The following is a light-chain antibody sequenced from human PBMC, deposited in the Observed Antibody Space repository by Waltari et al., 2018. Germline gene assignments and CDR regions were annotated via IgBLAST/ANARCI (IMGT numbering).Light chain of an antibody. CDR3: MQALQTPLT. V-gene: IGKV2-28*01. CDR2: LGS. J-gene: IGKJ4*01. Sequence: VMTQSPLSLPVTPGEPASISCKSTQSLLHSNGDNYRDWYLQKPGQSPQLLIYLGSSRASGVPDTFSGSGSGTDFILNISRVEAEDVGLYYCMQALQTPLTFGGGTKVEIK. CDR1: QSLLHSNGDNY.